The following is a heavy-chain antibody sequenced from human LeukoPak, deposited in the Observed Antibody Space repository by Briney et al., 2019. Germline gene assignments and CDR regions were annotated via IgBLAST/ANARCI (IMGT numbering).Heavy chain of an antibody. J-gene: IGHJ4*02. Sequence: GASVKVSCKASGYTFTSYAMHWVRQAPGQRLEWMGWINAGNGNTNYAQKLQGRVTMTTDTSTSTAYMELRSLRSDDTAVYYCARSPVIRGDLRLGELSLYLSSHYYFDYWGQGTLVTVSS. CDR3: ARSPVIRGDLRLGELSLYLSSHYYFDY. V-gene: IGHV1-3*01. D-gene: IGHD3-16*02. CDR2: INAGNGNT. CDR1: GYTFTSYA.